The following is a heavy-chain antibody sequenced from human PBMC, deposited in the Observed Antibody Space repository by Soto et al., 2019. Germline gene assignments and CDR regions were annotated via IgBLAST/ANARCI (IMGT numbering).Heavy chain of an antibody. CDR1: GGTFSSYA. V-gene: IGHV1-69*13. Sequence: SVKVSCKASGGTFSSYAISWVRQAPGQGLEWMGGIIPIFGTANYAQKFQGRVTITADESTSTAYMELSSLRSEDTAVYYCARDPGSVITFGGVIVYYYCMDVWG. CDR2: IIPIFGTA. CDR3: ARDPGSVITFGGVIVYYYCMDV. D-gene: IGHD3-16*02. J-gene: IGHJ6*02.